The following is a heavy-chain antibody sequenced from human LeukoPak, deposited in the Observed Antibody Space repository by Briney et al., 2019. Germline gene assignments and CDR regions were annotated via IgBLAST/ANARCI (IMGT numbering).Heavy chain of an antibody. J-gene: IGHJ6*02. CDR2: ISAYNGNT. CDR1: GYTFTSYG. V-gene: IGHV1-18*01. CDR3: ARDTGPPYYYGMDV. Sequence: ASVKVSCKASGYTFTSYGISWVRQAPGQGLEWMGWISAYNGNTNYAQRLQGRATMTTDTSTSTAYMELRSLRSDDTAVYYCARDTGPPYYYGMDVWGQGTTVTVSS.